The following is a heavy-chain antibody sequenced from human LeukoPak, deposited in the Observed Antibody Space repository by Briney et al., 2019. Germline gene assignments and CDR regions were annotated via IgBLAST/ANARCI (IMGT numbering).Heavy chain of an antibody. V-gene: IGHV1-2*02. D-gene: IGHD3-10*01. CDR2: INPNSGGT. J-gene: IGHJ4*02. Sequence: ASVKVSCKASGYTFTGYYMHWVRQAPGQGLEWMGWINPNSGGTNYAQKFQGRVTMTRDTSISTAYMELSRLRSDDTAVYYCARTYGSGSPFDYWGQGTLVTVSS. CDR1: GYTFTGYY. CDR3: ARTYGSGSPFDY.